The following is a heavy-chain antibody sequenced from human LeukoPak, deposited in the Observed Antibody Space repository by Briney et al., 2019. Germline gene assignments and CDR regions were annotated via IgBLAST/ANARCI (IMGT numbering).Heavy chain of an antibody. J-gene: IGHJ5*02. D-gene: IGHD6-19*01. CDR1: GGSISSYY. CDR3: ARREAVAENWFDP. Sequence: SETLSLTCTVSGGSISSYYWSWIRQPPGKGLEWIGYIYYSGSTNYNPSLKSRVTISVDTSKNQFSLKLSSVTAADTAVYYCARREAVAENWFDPWGQGTLVTVSS. V-gene: IGHV4-59*08. CDR2: IYYSGST.